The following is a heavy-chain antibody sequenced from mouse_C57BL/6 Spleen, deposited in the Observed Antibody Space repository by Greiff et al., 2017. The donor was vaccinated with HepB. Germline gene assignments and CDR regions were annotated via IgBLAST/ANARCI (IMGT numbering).Heavy chain of an antibody. Sequence: VQLQQPGAELVKPGASVKLSCKASGYTFTSYWMQWVKQRPGQGLEWIGEIDPSDSYTNYNQKFKGKATLTVDTSSSTAYMQLSSLTSEDSAVYYCARGRDKDFDYWGQGTTLTVSS. CDR3: ARGRDKDFDY. D-gene: IGHD3-3*01. J-gene: IGHJ2*01. CDR1: GYTFTSYW. CDR2: IDPSDSYT. V-gene: IGHV1-50*01.